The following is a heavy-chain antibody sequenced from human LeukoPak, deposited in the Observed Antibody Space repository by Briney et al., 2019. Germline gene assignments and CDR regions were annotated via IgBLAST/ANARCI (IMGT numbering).Heavy chain of an antibody. CDR2: ISGSGGST. J-gene: IGHJ4*02. Sequence: PGGSLRLSYAASGFTFSSYAMSWGRQASGKGLEWVSAISGSGGSTYYADSVKGRFTISRDNSKNTLFLQMNSLRAEDTAVYYCAKDGLLAGANHWGQGTLVTVSS. V-gene: IGHV3-23*01. CDR3: AKDGLLAGANH. D-gene: IGHD1-26*01. CDR1: GFTFSSYA.